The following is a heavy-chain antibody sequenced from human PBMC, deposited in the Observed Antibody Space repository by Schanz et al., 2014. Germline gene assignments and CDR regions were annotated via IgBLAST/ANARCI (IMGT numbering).Heavy chain of an antibody. V-gene: IGHV3-30*03. CDR1: GFTVSSKY. J-gene: IGHJ3*01. CDR2: IPSDGSNK. CDR3: ARDEGRDGYNLAFDV. D-gene: IGHD5-12*01. Sequence: VQLVESGGGLVQPGGSLRLSCAASGFTVSSKYMNWVRQAPGKGLEWVAVIPSDGSNKYYADSVKGRFTISRENSKNSLYLQMDSLIVEDTAVYFCARDEGRDGYNLAFDVWGQGTLVTVSS.